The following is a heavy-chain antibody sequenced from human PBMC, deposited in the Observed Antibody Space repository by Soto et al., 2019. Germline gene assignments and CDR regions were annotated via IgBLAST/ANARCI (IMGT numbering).Heavy chain of an antibody. J-gene: IGHJ4*02. CDR3: ARLDCSGGSCCPYYFDH. V-gene: IGHV3-73*02. CDR2: IRSNGRT. Sequence: EVQLVESGGGLVQPGGSLELSCAASGFTFSAYAMHWVRQASGKGLEWVGRIRSNGRTAYAASTQGRFTISRDDSKKTAYLQLSSLKTDDSAVYYCARLDCSGGSCCPYYFDHWGQGALVTVSS. CDR1: GFTFSAYA. D-gene: IGHD2-15*01.